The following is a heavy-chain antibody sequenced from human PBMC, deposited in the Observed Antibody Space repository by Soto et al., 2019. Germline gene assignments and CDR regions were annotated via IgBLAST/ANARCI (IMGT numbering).Heavy chain of an antibody. CDR3: AKAYDFWSGYYIDDWFDP. D-gene: IGHD3-3*01. J-gene: IGHJ5*02. Sequence: GGSLRLSCAASGFTFSSYAMSWVRQAPGKGLEWVSAISGSGGSTYYADSVKGRFTISRDNSKNTLYLQMNSLRAEDTAVYYCAKAYDFWSGYYIDDWFDPWGQGTLVTVS. CDR2: ISGSGGST. CDR1: GFTFSSYA. V-gene: IGHV3-23*01.